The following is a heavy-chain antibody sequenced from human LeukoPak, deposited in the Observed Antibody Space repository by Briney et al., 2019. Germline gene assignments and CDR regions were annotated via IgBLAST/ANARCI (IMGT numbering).Heavy chain of an antibody. Sequence: GGSLRLSCAASGFTFSSYSMNWVRQAPGKGLEWVSSISSSSSYIYYADSVKGRFTISRDNAKNSLHLQMNSLRAEDTAVYYCARDLLSEAYYGSGSHGYYYYYGMDVWGQGTTVTVSS. CDR3: ARDLLSEAYYGSGSHGYYYYYGMDV. D-gene: IGHD3-10*01. V-gene: IGHV3-21*01. CDR1: GFTFSSYS. J-gene: IGHJ6*02. CDR2: ISSSSSYI.